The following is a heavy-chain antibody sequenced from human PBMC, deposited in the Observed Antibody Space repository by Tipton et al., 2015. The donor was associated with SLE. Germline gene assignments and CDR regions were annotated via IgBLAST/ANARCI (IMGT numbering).Heavy chain of an antibody. CDR1: GGSISSYY. V-gene: IGHV4-59*01. J-gene: IGHJ5*02. Sequence: TLSLTCTVSGGSISSYYWSWIRQPPGKGLEWIGYIYYSGSTNYNPSLKSRVTISVDTSKNQFSLKLSSVTAADTAVYYCAREGYSSGRGWFDPWGQGTLVTVSS. D-gene: IGHD6-19*01. CDR2: IYYSGST. CDR3: AREGYSSGRGWFDP.